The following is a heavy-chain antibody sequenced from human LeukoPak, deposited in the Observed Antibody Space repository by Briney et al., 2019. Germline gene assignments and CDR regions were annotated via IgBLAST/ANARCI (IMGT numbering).Heavy chain of an antibody. V-gene: IGHV3-23*01. CDR1: GFTFSSYS. CDR3: AKATTKDTAMVQDY. CDR2: ISGSGGST. D-gene: IGHD5-18*01. J-gene: IGHJ4*02. Sequence: GGSLRLSCAASGFTFSSYSMSWVRQAPGKRLEWVSAISGSGGSTYYADSVKGRFTISRDNSKNTLYLQMNSLRAEDTAVYYCAKATTKDTAMVQDYWGQGTLVTVSS.